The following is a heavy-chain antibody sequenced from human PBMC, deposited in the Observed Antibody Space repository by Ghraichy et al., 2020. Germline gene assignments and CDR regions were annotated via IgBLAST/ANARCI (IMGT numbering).Heavy chain of an antibody. CDR1: GFTFSSYG. V-gene: IGHV3-30*18. Sequence: GGSLRLSCAASGFTFSSYGMHWVRQAPGKGREWVAVISYDGSNKYYADSVKGRFTISRDNSKNTLYLKMNSLRAEDTAVYYCAKDTDDYGDYVAYFDYWGQGTLVTVSS. D-gene: IGHD4-17*01. J-gene: IGHJ4*02. CDR3: AKDTDDYGDYVAYFDY. CDR2: ISYDGSNK.